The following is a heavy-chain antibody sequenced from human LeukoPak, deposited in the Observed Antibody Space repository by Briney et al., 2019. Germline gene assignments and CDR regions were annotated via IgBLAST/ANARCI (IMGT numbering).Heavy chain of an antibody. CDR3: AKGGGGTTVTYFDY. J-gene: IGHJ4*02. CDR2: ISYDGSDK. Sequence: GGSLRLSCAASGATFSSYVIHWVRQPPGKGLEWVATISYDGSDKYYADSVKGRFTISRDNSKNTLYLQVNSLRAEDTAVYYCAKGGGGTTVTYFDYWGRGSLVTVSS. CDR1: GATFSSYV. D-gene: IGHD4-17*01. V-gene: IGHV3-30*18.